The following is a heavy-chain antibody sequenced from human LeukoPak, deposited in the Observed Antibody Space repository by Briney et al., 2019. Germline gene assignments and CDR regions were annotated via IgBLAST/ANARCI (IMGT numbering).Heavy chain of an antibody. Sequence: GESLKISCKGFGYSFTSHWIGWVRQMPGKGLEWMGIFYPADSNTRYSPSFQGQVTFSADKSISTAYLQWSSLRASDTAIYYCARPQTGGDAFDIWGQGTMVTVSS. CDR2: FYPADSNT. CDR3: ARPQTGGDAFDI. CDR1: GYSFTSHW. J-gene: IGHJ3*02. V-gene: IGHV5-51*01. D-gene: IGHD7-27*01.